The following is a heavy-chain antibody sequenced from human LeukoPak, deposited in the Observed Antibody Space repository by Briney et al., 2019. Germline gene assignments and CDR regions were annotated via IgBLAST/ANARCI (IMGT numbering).Heavy chain of an antibody. D-gene: IGHD2-21*01. V-gene: IGHV4-30-2*01. CDR1: GGSISSGGYS. Sequence: PSETLSLTCDVSGGSISSGGYSWSWIRQPPGKGLEWIGYIYHSGSTYYNPSLKSRVTISVDRSKSQVYLELSSVTAADTAVYYCARAVGEVVRFHGFDYWGQGTLVTVSS. CDR2: IYHSGST. J-gene: IGHJ4*02. CDR3: ARAVGEVVRFHGFDY.